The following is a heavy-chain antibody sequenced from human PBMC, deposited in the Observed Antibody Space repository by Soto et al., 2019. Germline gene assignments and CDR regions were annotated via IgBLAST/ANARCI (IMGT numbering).Heavy chain of an antibody. CDR3: VRVKLGPQPLKAFDA. Sequence: GGSLRLSCAASGFTFDDYTMHWVRQAPGKGLEWVSLISWDGGSTYYADSVKGRFTISRDDSKNSLYLQMNSLRTEDTAIYYCVRVKLGPQPLKAFDAWGQGTMVTVSS. CDR1: GFTFDDYT. J-gene: IGHJ3*01. CDR2: ISWDGGST. D-gene: IGHD7-27*01. V-gene: IGHV3-43*01.